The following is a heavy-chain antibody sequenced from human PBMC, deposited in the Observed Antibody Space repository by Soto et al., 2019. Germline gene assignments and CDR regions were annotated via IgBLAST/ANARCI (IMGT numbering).Heavy chain of an antibody. Sequence: SETLSLTCAVYGGSFSGYYWSWIRQPPGKGLEWIGEINHSGSTNYNPSLKSRVTISVDTSKNQFSLKLSSVTAADTAVYYCARTPLYGSGNNGMDVWGQGTTVTVSS. V-gene: IGHV4-34*01. CDR2: INHSGST. CDR3: ARTPLYGSGNNGMDV. CDR1: GGSFSGYY. J-gene: IGHJ6*02. D-gene: IGHD3-10*01.